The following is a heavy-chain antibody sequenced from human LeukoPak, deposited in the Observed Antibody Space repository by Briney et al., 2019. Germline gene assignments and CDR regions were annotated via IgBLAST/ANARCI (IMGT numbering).Heavy chain of an antibody. V-gene: IGHV4-30-4*01. CDR1: GGSISSGDYY. CDR2: IYYSGST. D-gene: IGHD3-22*01. CDR3: AREGGDSSGYYSFDY. J-gene: IGHJ4*02. Sequence: SSETLSLTCTVSGGSISSGDYYWSWIRQPPGKGLEWIGYIYYSGSTYYNPSLKSRVTISVDTSKNQFSLKLSSVTAADTAVYYCAREGGDSSGYYSFDYWGQGTLVTVSS.